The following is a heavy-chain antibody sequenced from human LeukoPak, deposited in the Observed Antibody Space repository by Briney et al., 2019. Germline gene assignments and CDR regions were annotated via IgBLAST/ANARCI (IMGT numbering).Heavy chain of an antibody. CDR1: GFAFSTYN. J-gene: IGHJ6*02. Sequence: PGGSPRLSCAASGFAFSTYNMNWVRQAPGKGLEWISYISSSSSTIYYADSVKGRFTISRDNAKNSLYLQMNSLRAEDTAVYYCAKVSGRVLWGQGTTVTVSS. CDR2: ISSSSSTI. CDR3: AKVSGRVL. V-gene: IGHV3-48*01. D-gene: IGHD3-10*01.